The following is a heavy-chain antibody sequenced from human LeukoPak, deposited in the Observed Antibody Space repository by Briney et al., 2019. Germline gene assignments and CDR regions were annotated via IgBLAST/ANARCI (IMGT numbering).Heavy chain of an antibody. CDR2: IYYSGST. V-gene: IGHV4-59*01. D-gene: IGHD3-10*01. CDR3: ARAGYYGSGSQDY. CDR1: GGSLSSYY. Sequence: SETLSLTCTVSGGSLSSYYWSWIRQPPGKGLEWIGYIYYSGSTNYNPSLKSRVTISVDTSKNQFSLKLSSVTAADTAVYYCARAGYYGSGSQDYWGQGTLVTVSS. J-gene: IGHJ4*02.